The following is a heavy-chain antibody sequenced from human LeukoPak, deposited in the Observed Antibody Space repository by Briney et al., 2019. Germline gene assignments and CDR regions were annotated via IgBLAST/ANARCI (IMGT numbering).Heavy chain of an antibody. V-gene: IGHV4-59*08. CDR1: GGSISGSY. CDR3: ARRWAYGMDV. CDR2: IFYTGST. D-gene: IGHD1-26*01. J-gene: IGHJ6*02. Sequence: PSETLSLTCTVSGGSISGSYWSWIRQPPGEGLEWLGYIFYTGSTNYNPSLKSRVTISVDTSKNQFSLKLSSVTAADTAVYFCARRWAYGMDVWGQGTTVTVSS.